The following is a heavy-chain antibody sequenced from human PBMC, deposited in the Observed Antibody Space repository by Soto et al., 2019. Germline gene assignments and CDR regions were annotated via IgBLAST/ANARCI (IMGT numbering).Heavy chain of an antibody. Sequence: PGGSLRLSCAASGFTFDDYAMHWVLQAPGKGLEWVSGISWNSGSIGYADSVKGRFTISRDNAKNSLYLQMNSLRAEDTALYYCAIVRYSSSWYPYYFDYWGQGTLGTVFS. CDR3: AIVRYSSSWYPYYFDY. J-gene: IGHJ4*02. CDR2: ISWNSGSI. V-gene: IGHV3-9*01. D-gene: IGHD6-13*01. CDR1: GFTFDDYA.